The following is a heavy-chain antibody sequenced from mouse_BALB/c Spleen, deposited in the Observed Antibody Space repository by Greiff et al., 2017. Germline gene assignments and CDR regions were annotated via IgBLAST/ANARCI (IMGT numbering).Heavy chain of an antibody. J-gene: IGHJ4*01. Sequence: EVQLQESGTVLARPGASVKMSCKASGYTFTSYWMHWVKQRPGQGLEWIGAIYPGNSDTSYNQKFKGKAKLTAVTSTSTAYMELSSLTNEDSAVYYCTIYGSSPYYAMDYWGQGTSVTVSS. CDR3: TIYGSSPYYAMDY. CDR1: GYTFTSYW. D-gene: IGHD1-1*01. CDR2: IYPGNSDT. V-gene: IGHV1-5*01.